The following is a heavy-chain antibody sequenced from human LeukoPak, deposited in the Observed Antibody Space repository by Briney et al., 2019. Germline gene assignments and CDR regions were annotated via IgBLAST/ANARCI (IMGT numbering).Heavy chain of an antibody. CDR2: IWYFGSNK. CDR3: ARDLSYDSSGYLDC. J-gene: IGHJ4*02. D-gene: IGHD3-22*01. CDR1: GFTFRSYG. V-gene: IGHV3-33*08. Sequence: GGSLRLSCAASGFTFRSYGMHWVRQAPGKGLEWVAVIWYFGSNKYYADSVKGRFTISRDNSKNTLYMQMNSLRAEDTAVYYCARDLSYDSSGYLDCWGQGSLVTVSS.